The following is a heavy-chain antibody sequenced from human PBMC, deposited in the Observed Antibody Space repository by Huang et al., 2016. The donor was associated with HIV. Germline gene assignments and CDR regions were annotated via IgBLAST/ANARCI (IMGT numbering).Heavy chain of an antibody. V-gene: IGHV3-30*02. Sequence: QVQLVESGGGVVQPGGSLSLSCSASGFTFSRYGMHWVRQAPGKGLEVVALMQSDVTNHLDADSLKGRIIISRDNARNKLFLQVNSLRSEDAGVYYCAKDPHDNGDYSLYLYYYYLDVWGKGTTVTVSS. CDR3: AKDPHDNGDYSLYLYYYYLDV. J-gene: IGHJ6*03. CDR2: MQSDVTNH. D-gene: IGHD4-17*01. CDR1: GFTFSRYG.